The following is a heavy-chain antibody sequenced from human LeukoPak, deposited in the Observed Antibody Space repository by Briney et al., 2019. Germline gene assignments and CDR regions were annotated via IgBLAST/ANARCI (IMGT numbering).Heavy chain of an antibody. V-gene: IGHV3-33*01. CDR2: IWYDGSNK. CDR1: GFTFSSYG. J-gene: IGHJ4*02. Sequence: PGRSLRLSCAASGFTFSSYGMHWVRQAPGKGLEWAAVIWYDGSNKYYADSVKGRFTISRDNSKNTLYLQMNSLRAEDTAVYYCARYYGDENFDHWGQGTLVTVSS. D-gene: IGHD4-17*01. CDR3: ARYYGDENFDH.